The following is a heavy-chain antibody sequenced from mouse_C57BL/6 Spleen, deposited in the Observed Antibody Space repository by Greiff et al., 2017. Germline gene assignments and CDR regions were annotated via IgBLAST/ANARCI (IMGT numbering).Heavy chain of an antibody. J-gene: IGHJ1*03. CDR1: GFTFSDYG. Sequence: EVKVVESGGGLVKPGGSLKLSCAASGFTFSDYGMHWVRQAPEKGLEWVAYISSGSSTIYYADTVKGRFTISRDNAKNTLFLQMTSLRSEDTAMYYCARENYGNPSYWYFDVWGTGTTVTVSS. D-gene: IGHD2-1*01. CDR2: ISSGSSTI. V-gene: IGHV5-17*01. CDR3: ARENYGNPSYWYFDV.